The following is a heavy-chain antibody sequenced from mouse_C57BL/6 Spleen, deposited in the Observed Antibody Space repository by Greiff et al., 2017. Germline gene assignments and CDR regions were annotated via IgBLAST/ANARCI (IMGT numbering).Heavy chain of an antibody. V-gene: IGHV1-69*01. CDR1: GYTFTSYW. CDR3: ARRGNYYSSSAMDY. D-gene: IGHD1-1*01. CDR2: IDPSDSYT. J-gene: IGHJ4*01. Sequence: VQLQQPGAELVMPGASVKLSCKASGYTFTSYWMHWVKQRPGQGLEWIGEIDPSDSYTNYNQKFKGKSTLTVDKSSSTAYMQLSSLTSEDSAVYYCARRGNYYSSSAMDYWGQGTSVTVSS.